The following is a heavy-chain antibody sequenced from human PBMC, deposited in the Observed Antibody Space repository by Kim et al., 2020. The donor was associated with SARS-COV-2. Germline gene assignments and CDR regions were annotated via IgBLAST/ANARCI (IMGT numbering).Heavy chain of an antibody. Sequence: SETLSLTCTVSGGSISSSSYYWGWIRQPPGKGLEWIGSIYYSGSTYYNPSLKSRVTISVDTSKNQFSLKLSSVTAADTAVYYCARYCRRRGLWFGEYPDDAFDIWGQGTMVTVSS. CDR3: ARYCRRRGLWFGEYPDDAFDI. J-gene: IGHJ3*02. D-gene: IGHD3-10*01. CDR1: GGSISSSSYY. V-gene: IGHV4-39*01. CDR2: IYYSGST.